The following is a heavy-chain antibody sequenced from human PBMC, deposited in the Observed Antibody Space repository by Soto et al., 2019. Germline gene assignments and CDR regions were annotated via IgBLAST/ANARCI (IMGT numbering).Heavy chain of an antibody. V-gene: IGHV3-9*01. D-gene: IGHD3-10*01. CDR3: AKDSGGSGSGYFEY. Sequence: EVQLVESGGGLVQPGRSLRLSCAASGFTFDDYAMHWVRQAPGKGLEWVSGISWNSGSIGYADSVKGRFTISRDNAKNSLYLQMNSLRAEDTALYYCAKDSGGSGSGYFEYWGQGTLVTVSS. CDR2: ISWNSGSI. J-gene: IGHJ4*02. CDR1: GFTFDDYA.